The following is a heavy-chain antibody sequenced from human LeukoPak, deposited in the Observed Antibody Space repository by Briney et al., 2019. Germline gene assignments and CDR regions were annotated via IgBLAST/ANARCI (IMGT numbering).Heavy chain of an antibody. J-gene: IGHJ4*02. CDR1: GFTFSDYY. V-gene: IGHV3-11*01. Sequence: GGSLRLSCAASGFTFSDYYMSWIRQAPGKGLEWVSHISSSGSTIYYADSVKGRFTISRDNAKNSLYLQMNSLRAEDTAVYYCARIVTSGWYYYWGQGTLVTVSS. CDR2: ISSSGSTI. CDR3: ARIVTSGWYYY. D-gene: IGHD6-19*01.